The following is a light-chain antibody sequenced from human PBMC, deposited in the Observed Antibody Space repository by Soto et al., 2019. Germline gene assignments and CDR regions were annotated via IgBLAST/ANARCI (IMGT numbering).Light chain of an antibody. Sequence: IRVTLSPSTLSAYVCVTVTVTCRASQSVSGWLAWYQQKPGEAPKLLIYDASALPRGVPSRFSGSGSGTKFTLTIASLQPDDFATYYCQQYETFSGTVGPGTKVDIK. V-gene: IGKV1-5*01. CDR1: QSVSGW. CDR3: QQYETFSGT. J-gene: IGKJ1*01. CDR2: DAS.